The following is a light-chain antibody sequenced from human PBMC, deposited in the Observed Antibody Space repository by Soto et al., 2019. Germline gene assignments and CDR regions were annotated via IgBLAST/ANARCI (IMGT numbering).Light chain of an antibody. CDR3: QEYNAWPPGT. V-gene: IGKV3D-15*01. CDR1: QSVKNH. Sequence: EIVMTQSPATLSVSSGEGITLSCRASQSVKNHLAWYQHKPSQSPRLLIYDASTRATGVPARFSAGGSGTEFTLVISSLQSEDAAVYYCQEYNAWPPGTFGQGTKVEIK. CDR2: DAS. J-gene: IGKJ1*01.